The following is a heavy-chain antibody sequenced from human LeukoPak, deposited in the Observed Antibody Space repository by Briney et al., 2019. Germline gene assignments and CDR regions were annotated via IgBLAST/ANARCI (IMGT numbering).Heavy chain of an antibody. V-gene: IGHV3-43D*03. CDR3: AKDSIVITFGGVSPPVLDY. J-gene: IGHJ4*02. CDR2: ISWDGGTT. D-gene: IGHD3-16*01. Sequence: GGSLRLSCAASGFTFDDYAMHWVRQVPGKGLEWVSLISWDGGTTYYADSVKGRFTISRDNSKNSLYLQMNSLRAEDTALYYCAKDSIVITFGGVSPPVLDYWGQGTLVTVSS. CDR1: GFTFDDYA.